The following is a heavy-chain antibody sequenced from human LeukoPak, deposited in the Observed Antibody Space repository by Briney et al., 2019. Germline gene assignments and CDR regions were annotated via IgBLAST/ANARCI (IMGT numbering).Heavy chain of an antibody. J-gene: IGHJ5*02. Sequence: ASVKVSCKASGYTFTGYYMHWVRQAPGQGLEWMGWINPNSGGTNYAQKFQGWVTMTRDTSISTAYMELSRLRSDDTAVYYGARSEPFGELPGPRFDPWGQGTLVTVSS. V-gene: IGHV1-2*04. D-gene: IGHD3-10*01. CDR1: GYTFTGYY. CDR3: ARSEPFGELPGPRFDP. CDR2: INPNSGGT.